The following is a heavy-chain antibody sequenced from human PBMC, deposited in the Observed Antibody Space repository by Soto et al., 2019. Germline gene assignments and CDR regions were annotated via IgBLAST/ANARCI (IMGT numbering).Heavy chain of an antibody. J-gene: IGHJ6*04. V-gene: IGHV4-59*01. D-gene: IGHD3-3*01. CDR3: AGGIFGVVIGSLDV. Sequence: SETLSLTCTVSGGSISSYYRSWIRQPPGKGLEWIGYIYYSGSTNYNPSLKSRVTISVDTSKNQFSLKLSSVTAADTAVYYCAGGIFGVVIGSLDVWGKGTTVTVSS. CDR1: GGSISSYY. CDR2: IYYSGST.